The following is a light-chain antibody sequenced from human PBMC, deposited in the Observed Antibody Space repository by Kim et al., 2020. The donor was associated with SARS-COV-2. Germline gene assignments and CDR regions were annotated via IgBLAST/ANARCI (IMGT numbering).Light chain of an antibody. V-gene: IGKV2-28*01. CDR3: MQALQTPYT. CDR2: LGS. Sequence: DIVMTQSPLSLPVTPGEPASISCRSSQSLLHSNGYNYLDWYLQKPGQSPQLLIYLGSNRASGVPDRFSGSGSGTDFTLKISGVEAEDVGFYYCMQALQTPYTFGQGTKLEI. J-gene: IGKJ2*01. CDR1: QSLLHSNGYNY.